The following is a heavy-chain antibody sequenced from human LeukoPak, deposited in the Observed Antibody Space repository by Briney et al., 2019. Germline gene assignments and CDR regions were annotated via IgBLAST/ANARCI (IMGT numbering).Heavy chain of an antibody. CDR2: IRYDGSNN. CDR3: ARAWYDSSGYHPIYYYYYMDV. CDR1: GFTFSSYG. Sequence: GGSLRLSCAASGFTFSSYGMHWVRQAPGKGLEWVAFIRYDGSNNYYADSVKGRFTISRDNSKNTLYLQMNSLRAEDTAVYYCARAWYDSSGYHPIYYYYYMDVWGKGTTVTVSS. V-gene: IGHV3-30*02. D-gene: IGHD3-22*01. J-gene: IGHJ6*03.